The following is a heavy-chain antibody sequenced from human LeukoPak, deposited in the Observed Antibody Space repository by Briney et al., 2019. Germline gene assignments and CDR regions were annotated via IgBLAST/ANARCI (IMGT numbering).Heavy chain of an antibody. J-gene: IGHJ6*03. CDR1: GFTFSSDA. CDR2: ISHTDGST. Sequence: GGSLRLSCAASGFTFSSDAMSWVRQAPGKGLEWVSAISHTDGSTYYADSVKGRFTISRDNSKNTLYLQMNSLRAEDTAVYYCARVLYVVPAVDYMDVWGKGTTVTVSS. D-gene: IGHD2-2*01. CDR3: ARVLYVVPAVDYMDV. V-gene: IGHV3-23*01.